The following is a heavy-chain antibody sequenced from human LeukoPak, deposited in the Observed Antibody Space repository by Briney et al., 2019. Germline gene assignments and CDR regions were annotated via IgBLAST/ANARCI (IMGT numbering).Heavy chain of an antibody. CDR1: GYTFTSHG. J-gene: IGHJ6*03. Sequence: ASVKVSCKASGYTFTSHGISWVRQAPGQGLEWMGWISAYNGNTNYAQKLQGRVTMTTDTSTSTAYMELRSLRSDDTAVYYCARDNFWSGYPFYYYYYYMDVWGKGTTVTVSS. CDR3: ARDNFWSGYPFYYYYYYMDV. V-gene: IGHV1-18*01. D-gene: IGHD3-3*01. CDR2: ISAYNGNT.